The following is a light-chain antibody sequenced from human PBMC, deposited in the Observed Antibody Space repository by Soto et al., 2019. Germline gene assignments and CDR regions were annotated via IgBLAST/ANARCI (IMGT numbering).Light chain of an antibody. CDR1: QSINSW. CDR2: DAS. Sequence: DIQMTQSPSTLSASVGDRVTITCRASQSINSWLARYQQKPGKATKLLIYDASSLESGVPSRFSGSGSGTEFTLTISSLQPDDFATYYCQQYNSYPWTIGQGTKVEIK. CDR3: QQYNSYPWT. V-gene: IGKV1-5*01. J-gene: IGKJ1*01.